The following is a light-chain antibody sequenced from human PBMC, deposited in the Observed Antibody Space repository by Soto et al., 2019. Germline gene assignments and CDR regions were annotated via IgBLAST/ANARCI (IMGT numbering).Light chain of an antibody. CDR2: GAS. CDR1: QSVSSSY. J-gene: IGKJ1*01. CDR3: QQYGSSPWT. V-gene: IGKV3-20*01. Sequence: EIVLTQSPGTLSLSPGERATLSCRASQSVSSSYLAWYQQKPGQAPRLLIYGASSRATGIPDRFSGSGSGTDFTLTISGLEPEDFAVYYCQQYGSSPWTFGRGTKVDIK.